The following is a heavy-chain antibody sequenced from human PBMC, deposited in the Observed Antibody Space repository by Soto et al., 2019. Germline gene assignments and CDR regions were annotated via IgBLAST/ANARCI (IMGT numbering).Heavy chain of an antibody. J-gene: IGHJ5*02. CDR2: IIPIFGTA. Sequence: GASVKVSGKASGVTFSSYAISWVRQAPGQGLEWMGGIIPIFGTANYAQKFQGRVTITADKSTSTAYMELSSLRSEDTAVYYCASLGGNAISGWFDPWGQGTLVTVSS. D-gene: IGHD1-1*01. V-gene: IGHV1-69*06. CDR3: ASLGGNAISGWFDP. CDR1: GVTFSSYA.